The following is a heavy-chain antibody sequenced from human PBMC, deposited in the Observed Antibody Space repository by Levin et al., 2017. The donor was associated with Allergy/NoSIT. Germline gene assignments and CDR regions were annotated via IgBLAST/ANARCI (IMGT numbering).Heavy chain of an antibody. CDR3: AKDRGLRYSSSWTEVDALDI. Sequence: GGSLRLSCAASGFTFSSYAMSWVRQAPGKGLEWVSSISASGGSPYYPVSVKGRFAISRDNSKNTLYLHMNSLRAEDTAIYYCAKDRGLRYSSSWTEVDALDIWGQGTTVTVSS. V-gene: IGHV3-23*01. D-gene: IGHD6-13*01. J-gene: IGHJ3*02. CDR2: ISASGGSP. CDR1: GFTFSSYA.